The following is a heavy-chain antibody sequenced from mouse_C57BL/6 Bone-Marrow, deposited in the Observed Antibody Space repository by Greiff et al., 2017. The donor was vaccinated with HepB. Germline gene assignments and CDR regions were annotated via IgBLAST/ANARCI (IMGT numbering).Heavy chain of an antibody. CDR3: ARPRQLGFAY. D-gene: IGHD3-2*01. Sequence: QVQLKQSGAELARPGASVKLSCKASGYTFTSYGISWVKQSTGQGLEWIGEIYPRSGNTYYNEKFKGKATLTADKSSSTAYMELRSLTSEDSAVYFDARPRQLGFAYWGQGTLVTVSA. CDR2: IYPRSGNT. CDR1: GYTFTSYG. V-gene: IGHV1-81*01. J-gene: IGHJ3*01.